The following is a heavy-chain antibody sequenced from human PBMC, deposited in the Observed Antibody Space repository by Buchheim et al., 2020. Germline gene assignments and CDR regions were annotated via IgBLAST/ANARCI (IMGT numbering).Heavy chain of an antibody. V-gene: IGHV4-34*01. CDR3: ARDNRRVTFRIAVAGNPLGMDV. CDR2: INHSGST. Sequence: QVQLQQWGAGLLKPSETLSLTCAVYGGSFSGYYWSWIRQPPGKGLEWIGEINHSGSTTYNPSLKSRVTIPVDTSKTRSSLKLSSVTAADTAVYYCARDNRRVTFRIAVAGNPLGMDVWGQGTT. J-gene: IGHJ6*02. D-gene: IGHD6-19*01. CDR1: GGSFSGYY.